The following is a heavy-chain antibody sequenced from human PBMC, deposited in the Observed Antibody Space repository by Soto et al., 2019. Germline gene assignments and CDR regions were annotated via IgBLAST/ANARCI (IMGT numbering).Heavy chain of an antibody. V-gene: IGHV3-23*01. D-gene: IGHD3-9*01. J-gene: IGHJ5*02. CDR3: AKAVDILTGFFHLDP. CDR1: GFTFSSYA. Sequence: GGSLRLSCAASGFTFSSYAMSWVRQAPGKGLEWVSAISGSGGSTYYADSVKGRFTTSRDNSKNTLYLQMNSLRAEDTAVYYCAKAVDILTGFFHLDPWGQGTLVTVSS. CDR2: ISGSGGST.